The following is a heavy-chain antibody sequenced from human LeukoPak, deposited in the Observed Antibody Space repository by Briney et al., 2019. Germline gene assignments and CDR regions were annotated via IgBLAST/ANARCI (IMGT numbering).Heavy chain of an antibody. CDR2: INPHSGGT. J-gene: IGHJ4*02. CDR3: AKEIYFYDTSGYVGD. V-gene: IGHV1-2*02. Sequence: ASVTVSCKASGYTFTYYYIHWVRQAPGQGLEWMGWINPHSGGTSYAQKFQGRVTVTRDTSISTAYMELSRLTSDDTAFYYCAKEIYFYDTSGYVGDWGQGTLVTVSS. CDR1: GYTFTYYY. D-gene: IGHD3-22*01.